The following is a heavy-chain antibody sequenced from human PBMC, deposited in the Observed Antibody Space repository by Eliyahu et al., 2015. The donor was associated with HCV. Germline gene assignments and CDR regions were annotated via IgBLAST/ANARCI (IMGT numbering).Heavy chain of an antibody. V-gene: IGHV4-39*01. CDR2: IYYSGST. CDR1: GGSISSSSYY. Sequence: QLQLQESGPGLVKPSETLSLTCTVSGGSISSSSYYWGWIRQXPGKGLXWIGSIYYSGSTYYNPSLKSRVTISVDTSKNQFSLKLSSVTAADTAVYYCARSGYCSGGSCYSDIAFDIWGQGTMVTVSS. J-gene: IGHJ3*02. D-gene: IGHD2-15*01. CDR3: ARSGYCSGGSCYSDIAFDI.